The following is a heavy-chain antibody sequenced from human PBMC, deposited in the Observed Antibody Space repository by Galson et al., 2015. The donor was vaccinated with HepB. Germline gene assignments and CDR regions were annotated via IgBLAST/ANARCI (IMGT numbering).Heavy chain of an antibody. V-gene: IGHV1-69*13. D-gene: IGHD2-2*02. CDR2: IIPIFGTA. CDR1: GGTFSSYA. J-gene: IGHJ5*02. Sequence: SVKVSCKASGGTFSSYAISWVRQAPGQGLEWMGGIIPIFGTANYAQKFQGRVTITADESTSTAYMELSSLRSEDTAVYYCARGGVPAAISNWFDPWGQGTLVTVSS. CDR3: ARGGVPAAISNWFDP.